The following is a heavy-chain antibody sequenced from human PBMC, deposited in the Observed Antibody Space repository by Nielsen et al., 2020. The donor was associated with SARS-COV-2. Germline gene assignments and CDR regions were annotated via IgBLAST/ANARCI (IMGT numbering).Heavy chain of an antibody. CDR2: ISGSGDTT. Sequence: GGSLRLSCAASGFSFSGYGMSWVRQAPGKGLEWVSGISGSGDTTYYADSVKGRLTISRDNSKKTLYLHMNSLRAEDTAVYYCAKREEELGLWGQGTLVTVSS. J-gene: IGHJ4*02. CDR1: GFSFSGYG. D-gene: IGHD1-26*01. V-gene: IGHV3-23*01. CDR3: AKREEELGL.